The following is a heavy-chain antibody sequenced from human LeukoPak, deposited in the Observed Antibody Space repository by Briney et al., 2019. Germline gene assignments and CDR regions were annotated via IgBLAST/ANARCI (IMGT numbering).Heavy chain of an antibody. CDR2: INRDGSER. Sequence: PGGSLRLSCAASGFTFSNYWMTWVRQAPGKGLEWVANINRDGSERYYVDSVKGRFTISRDNAQSSLFLQMNSLRVDDTAVYHCARIYYDSWSGYSWFDPWGQGILVTVSS. J-gene: IGHJ5*02. CDR1: GFTFSNYW. D-gene: IGHD3-3*01. V-gene: IGHV3-7*01. CDR3: ARIYYDSWSGYSWFDP.